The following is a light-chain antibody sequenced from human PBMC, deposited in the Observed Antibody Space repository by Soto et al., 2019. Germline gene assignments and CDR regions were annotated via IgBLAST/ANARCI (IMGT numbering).Light chain of an antibody. CDR1: NSDIGAYDY. Sequence: QSALTQPASVSGSPGQSITISCTGANSDIGAYDYVSWYQQHPGKVPKLIIYDVSDRPSAVSDRFSGSKSGNRASLTISGLLTEDEADYYCSSFTTSNTDVFGTGTKLTVL. CDR2: DVS. V-gene: IGLV2-14*03. CDR3: SSFTTSNTDV. J-gene: IGLJ1*01.